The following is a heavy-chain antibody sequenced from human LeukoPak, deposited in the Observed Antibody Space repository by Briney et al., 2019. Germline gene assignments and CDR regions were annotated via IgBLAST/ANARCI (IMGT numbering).Heavy chain of an antibody. CDR1: GYTFTSYG. V-gene: IGHV1-3*01. CDR3: ARGPVAVAGLDVGDC. D-gene: IGHD6-19*01. CDR2: INAGNGNT. Sequence: ASVKVSCKASGYTFTSYGISWVRQAPGQGLEWMGWINAGNGNTKYSQKFQGRVTITRDTSASTAYMELSSLRSEDTAVYYCARGPVAVAGLDVGDCWGQGTLVTVSS. J-gene: IGHJ4*02.